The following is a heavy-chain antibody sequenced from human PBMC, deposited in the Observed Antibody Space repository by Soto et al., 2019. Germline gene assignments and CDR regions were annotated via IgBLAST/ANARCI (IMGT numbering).Heavy chain of an antibody. CDR1: GASISYGGFS. Sequence: SETLSLTCTVSGASISYGGFSWSWIRQSPGKGLEWIGYISHLESTYFHPSFKSRLTMSIDRTRNQFSLKLSSVTAADMAVYYCARGGGYDSFDYWGQGXLVTVHS. CDR3: ARGGGYDSFDY. CDR2: ISHLEST. V-gene: IGHV4-30-2*06. J-gene: IGHJ4*02. D-gene: IGHD5-12*01.